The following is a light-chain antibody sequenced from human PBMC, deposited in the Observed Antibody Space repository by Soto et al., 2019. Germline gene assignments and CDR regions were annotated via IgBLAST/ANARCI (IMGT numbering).Light chain of an antibody. CDR3: QQYSTTPPIT. V-gene: IGKV3-20*01. J-gene: IGKJ5*01. CDR1: QSRYSSS. CDR2: GAS. Sequence: MVLTLSPGTLSLSPGERATLSCRASQSRYSSSLAGYQLKPGQAPRRLIYGASSRATGSPDRCSGSGSGTDFSLTISRLEPEDFAVYYCQQYSTTPPITFGQGTRLEIK.